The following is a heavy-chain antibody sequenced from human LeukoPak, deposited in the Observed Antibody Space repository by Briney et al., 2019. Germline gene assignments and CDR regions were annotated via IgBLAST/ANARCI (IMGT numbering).Heavy chain of an antibody. J-gene: IGHJ3*02. Sequence: GGSLRLSCAASGFTFSSYSMNWVRQAPGKGLERVSYISSSSSTIYYADSVKGRFTISRDNAKNSLYLQMNSLRDEDTAVYYCALGVTTVNAFDIWGQGTMVTVSS. CDR1: GFTFSSYS. V-gene: IGHV3-48*02. CDR2: ISSSSSTI. D-gene: IGHD4-17*01. CDR3: ALGVTTVNAFDI.